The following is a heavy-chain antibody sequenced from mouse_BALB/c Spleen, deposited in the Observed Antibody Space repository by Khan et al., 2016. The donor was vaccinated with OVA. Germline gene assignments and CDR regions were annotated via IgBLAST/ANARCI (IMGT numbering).Heavy chain of an antibody. V-gene: IGHV1-77*01. J-gene: IGHJ3*01. Sequence: QVQLQQSGAELARPGASVKLSCKASGYTFTDYYINWVKQRTGQGLEWIGEISPGSGDTYYNDRFKGKANLTADKSSSTAYMQLSSLTSEASAVYFCARRNYFGYTFAYWGQGTLVTVSA. D-gene: IGHD1-2*01. CDR1: GYTFTDYY. CDR2: ISPGSGDT. CDR3: ARRNYFGYTFAY.